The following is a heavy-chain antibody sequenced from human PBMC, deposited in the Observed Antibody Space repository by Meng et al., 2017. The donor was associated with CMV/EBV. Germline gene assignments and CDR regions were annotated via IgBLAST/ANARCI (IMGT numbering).Heavy chain of an antibody. Sequence: SETLSLTCTVSGGSISSSSYYWGWIRQPPGKGLEWIGSIYYSGSTYYNPSLKSRVTISVDTSKNQFSPKLSSVTAADTAVYYCARYPPKELELQGFDPWGQGTLVTVSS. J-gene: IGHJ5*02. CDR1: GGSISSSSYY. CDR3: ARYPPKELELQGFDP. CDR2: IYYSGST. V-gene: IGHV4-39*07. D-gene: IGHD1-7*01.